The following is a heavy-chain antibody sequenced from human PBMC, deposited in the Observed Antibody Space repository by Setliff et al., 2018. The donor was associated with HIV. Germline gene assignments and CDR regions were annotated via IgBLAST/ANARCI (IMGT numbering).Heavy chain of an antibody. V-gene: IGHV3-23*01. J-gene: IGHJ4*02. CDR2: ISGHTINV. D-gene: IGHD6-13*01. CDR1: GFDFSSHA. Sequence: WGSLRLSCAASGFDFSSHAMSWVRQAPGKGLEWLSVISGHTINVYYADSVKGRFTISRDNSKNTLYLQLNSLSAEDTAIYYCAKRLAGSNTWYHFDAWGQGTLVTVSS. CDR3: AKRLAGSNTWYHFDA.